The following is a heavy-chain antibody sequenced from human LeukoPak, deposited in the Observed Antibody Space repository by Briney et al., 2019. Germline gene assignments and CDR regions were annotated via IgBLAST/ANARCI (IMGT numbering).Heavy chain of an antibody. CDR1: GYTFNSYA. CDR2: ISNYNGDT. D-gene: IGHD3-22*01. V-gene: IGHV1-18*01. Sequence: ASVKVSCKASGYTFNSYAFSWVRQAPGQGLEWMGWISNYNGDTSYAQKFQGRVIMTTDTSTKISYMELRSLRSDDTAVYYCARALYSDSSGYYPGLDHWGQGTLVTVSS. J-gene: IGHJ4*02. CDR3: ARALYSDSSGYYPGLDH.